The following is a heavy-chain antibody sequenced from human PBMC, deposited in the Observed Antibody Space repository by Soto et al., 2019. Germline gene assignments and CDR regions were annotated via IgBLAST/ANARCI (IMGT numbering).Heavy chain of an antibody. D-gene: IGHD4-17*01. J-gene: IGHJ4*02. CDR1: GFTFSSYN. V-gene: IGHV3-21*02. CDR3: ARENAYGDPNSFDY. Sequence: EVQLVESGGGLVKPGGPLRLSCTASGFTFSSYNMNWVRQAPGKGLEWVPSISSSSNYIYYADSMKGRFTISRDNAKNSLYLQMNSLRAEDTAVYYCARENAYGDPNSFDYWGQGTLVTVSS. CDR2: ISSSSNYI.